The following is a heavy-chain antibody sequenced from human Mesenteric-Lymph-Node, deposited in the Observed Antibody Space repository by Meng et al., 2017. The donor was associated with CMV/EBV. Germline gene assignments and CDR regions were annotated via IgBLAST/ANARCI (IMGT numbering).Heavy chain of an antibody. CDR2: ISSSGEST. CDR3: AGGGPAIYSPFDP. CDR1: ESTFNTYH. D-gene: IGHD3-16*01. Sequence: GGSLRLSCVASESTFNTYHMSWVRQAPGRGLEWVSGISSSGESTYDADSVKGRFSISRDNSRNTLYLQMLSLRAEDTAIYYCAGGGPAIYSPFDPWGQGTLVTVSS. V-gene: IGHV3-23*01. J-gene: IGHJ5*02.